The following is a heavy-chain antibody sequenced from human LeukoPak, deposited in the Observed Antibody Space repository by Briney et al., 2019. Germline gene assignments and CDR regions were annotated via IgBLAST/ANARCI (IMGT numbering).Heavy chain of an antibody. CDR3: ARDISGGYYHYYYYMDV. V-gene: IGHV3-7*01. CDR1: GFNFSTSW. CDR2: LKEDGGEK. J-gene: IGHJ6*03. Sequence: GGSLRLSCTASGFNFSTSWMSWVRQAPGKGLEWLANLKEDGGEKYYVDSVKGRFTISRDNARNSLYLQMNSLRAEDTAVYYCARDISGGYYHYYYYMDVWGKGTTVTISS. D-gene: IGHD2-15*01.